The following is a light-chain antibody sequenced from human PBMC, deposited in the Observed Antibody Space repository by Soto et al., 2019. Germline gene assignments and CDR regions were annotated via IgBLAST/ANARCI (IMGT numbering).Light chain of an antibody. V-gene: IGKV3-15*01. J-gene: IGKJ4*01. CDR2: GAS. CDR1: QSVSSS. CDR3: QQCYDWPLT. Sequence: EIVMTQSPVTLSVSPGERATLSCRASQSVSSSLAWYQQKPGQSPRLLIYGASTRATGVPARFSGSGSGTEFTLTISSLQSEDFVVYYCQQCYDWPLTFGGGTKVEIE.